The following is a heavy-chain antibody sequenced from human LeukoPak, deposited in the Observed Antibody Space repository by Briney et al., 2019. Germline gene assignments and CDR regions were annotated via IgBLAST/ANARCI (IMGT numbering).Heavy chain of an antibody. CDR1: GFTFSDYY. Sequence: GGSLRLSCAASGFTFSDYYMSCIRQAAGKGREWVSYISSSGSNIYYADSLKGRFTITSDNAKNSLYLQMNSLRAEDTAVYYCAREDGYNSGVFDYWGQGTLATVSS. CDR3: AREDGYNSGVFDY. V-gene: IGHV3-11*01. D-gene: IGHD5-24*01. J-gene: IGHJ4*02. CDR2: ISSSGSNI.